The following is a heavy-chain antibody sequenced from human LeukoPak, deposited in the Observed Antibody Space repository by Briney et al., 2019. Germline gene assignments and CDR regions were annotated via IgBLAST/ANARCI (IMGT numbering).Heavy chain of an antibody. D-gene: IGHD1-26*01. CDR1: GFTFSGSA. J-gene: IGHJ4*02. Sequence: GGSLRLSCAASGFTFSGSAMHWVRQASGKGLEWVGRIRSKANSYATAYAASVKGRFTISRDDSKNTAYLQMNSLKTEDTAVYCCTRSYSGSYRGFDYWGQGTLVTVSS. CDR2: IRSKANSYAT. CDR3: TRSYSGSYRGFDY. V-gene: IGHV3-73*01.